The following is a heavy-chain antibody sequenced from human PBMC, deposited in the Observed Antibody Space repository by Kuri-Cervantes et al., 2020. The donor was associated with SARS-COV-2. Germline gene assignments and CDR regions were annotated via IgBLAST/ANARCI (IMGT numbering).Heavy chain of an antibody. CDR1: GSTFSIFW. CDR2: INQGGSEK. J-gene: IGHJ3*02. CDR3: ARSTPFRRLVVISQGGAFDI. D-gene: IGHD3-22*01. V-gene: IGHV3-7*05. Sequence: GESLKISCATSGSTFSIFWMTWVRQAPGKGLEWVANINQGGSEKSYVDSVKGRFTISRDNAKNSLYLQMNSLRAEDTAVYYCARSTPFRRLVVISQGGAFDIWGQGTMVTVSS.